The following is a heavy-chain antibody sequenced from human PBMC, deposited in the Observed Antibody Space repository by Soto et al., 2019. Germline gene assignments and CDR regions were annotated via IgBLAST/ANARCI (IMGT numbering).Heavy chain of an antibody. Sequence: EVQLVESGGGLVQPGGSLRLSCAASGFTFSDHYMDWVRQAPGKGLEWVGRTRNKANSYTTEYAASVKGRFTISRDDSKNSLYLQMNSLQTEDTAVYYCWVVITTEDWYLDLSGRGTLFTVSS. V-gene: IGHV3-72*01. CDR2: TRNKANSYTT. CDR3: WVVITTEDWYLDL. D-gene: IGHD3-22*01. J-gene: IGHJ2*01. CDR1: GFTFSDHY.